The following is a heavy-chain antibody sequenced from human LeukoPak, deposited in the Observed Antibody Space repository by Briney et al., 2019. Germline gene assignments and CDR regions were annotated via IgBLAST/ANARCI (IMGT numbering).Heavy chain of an antibody. CDR3: ARFAYYDTLGGY. D-gene: IGHD3-22*01. CDR1: GGSISSSSYY. CDR2: IYYSGST. V-gene: IGHV4-39*07. Sequence: SETLSLTCTVSGGSISSSSYYWGWIRQPPGTGLEWIGSIYYSGSTYYNPSLKSRVTISVDTSKNQFSLKLSSVTAADTAVYYCARFAYYDTLGGYWGQGTLVTVSS. J-gene: IGHJ4*02.